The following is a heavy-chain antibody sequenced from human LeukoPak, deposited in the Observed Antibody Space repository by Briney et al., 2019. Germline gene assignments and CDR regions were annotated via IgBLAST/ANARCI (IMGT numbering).Heavy chain of an antibody. V-gene: IGHV4-34*08. D-gene: IGHD2-8*01. Sequence: GSLRLSCAASGFTFSDYYMSWIRQPPGKGLEWIGEIYRSGSTNYNPSLKSRVTISIDKSKNQFALRLSSLTAADTAVYYCAKQVLKYCTNGVCYLDYWGQGTLVTVSS. CDR1: GFTFSDYY. J-gene: IGHJ4*02. CDR2: IYRSGST. CDR3: AKQVLKYCTNGVCYLDY.